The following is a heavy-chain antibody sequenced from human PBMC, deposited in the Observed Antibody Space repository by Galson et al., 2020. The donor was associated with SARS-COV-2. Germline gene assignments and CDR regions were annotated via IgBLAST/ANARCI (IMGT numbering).Heavy chain of an antibody. J-gene: IGHJ3*01. CDR2: IGRSGETA. Sequence: GGSLRLSCVGAQFSVSNYAMSWVRQAPGKGLEWVSVIGRSGETAYYADSVKGRFTISKENSKNTLYLQMNGLRVEDTALYYCAKDPSRNDDFDLWGQGTMVIVSS. CDR3: AKDPSRNDDFDL. D-gene: IGHD6-6*01. V-gene: IGHV3-23*01. CDR1: QFSVSNYA.